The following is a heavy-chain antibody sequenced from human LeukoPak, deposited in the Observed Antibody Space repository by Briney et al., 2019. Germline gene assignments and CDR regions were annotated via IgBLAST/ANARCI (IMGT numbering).Heavy chain of an antibody. J-gene: IGHJ4*02. CDR2: IFYSGST. CDR3: ARDTERVAGLDY. V-gene: IGHV4-30-2*01. Sequence: SETLSLTCAVSGASIISDNYSWSWIRQPPGKGLEWIGYIFYSGSTAYNPSLKSRVTISVDKSKNQFSLRLTSVTAADTAVYYCARDTERVAGLDYWGQGTLVTVSS. CDR1: GASIISDNYS. D-gene: IGHD6-19*01.